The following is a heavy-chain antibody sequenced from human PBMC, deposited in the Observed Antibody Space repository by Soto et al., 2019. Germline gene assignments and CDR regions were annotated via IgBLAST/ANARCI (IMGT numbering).Heavy chain of an antibody. V-gene: IGHV4-59*01. CDR3: ARGRTYYDILTGPEPYYYYYYMDV. Sequence: SETLSLTCTVSGGSISSYYWSWIRQPPGKGLEWIGYIYYSGSTNYNPSLKSRVTISVDTSKNQFSLKLSSVTAADTAVYYCARGRTYYDILTGPEPYYYYYYMDVWGKGTTVTVSS. CDR1: GGSISSYY. D-gene: IGHD3-9*01. J-gene: IGHJ6*03. CDR2: IYYSGST.